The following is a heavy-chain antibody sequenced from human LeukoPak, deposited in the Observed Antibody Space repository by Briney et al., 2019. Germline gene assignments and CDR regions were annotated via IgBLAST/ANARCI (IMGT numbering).Heavy chain of an antibody. CDR1: GGTFSSYA. CDR2: IIPIFGTA. D-gene: IGHD4-17*01. Sequence: SVKVSCKASGGTFSSYAISWERQAPGQGIEWMGGIIPIFGTANYAQKFQGRVTITTDESTSTAYMELSSLRSEDTAVYYCASYDYGDYLFDYWGQGTLVTVSS. V-gene: IGHV1-69*05. CDR3: ASYDYGDYLFDY. J-gene: IGHJ4*02.